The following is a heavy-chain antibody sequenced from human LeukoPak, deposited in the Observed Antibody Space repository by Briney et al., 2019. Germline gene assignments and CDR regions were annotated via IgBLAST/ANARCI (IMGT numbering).Heavy chain of an antibody. J-gene: IGHJ6*03. D-gene: IGHD3-16*01. Sequence: GASVKVSCKASGYTFTSYGISWVRQAPGQGLEWMGWISAYNGNTNYAQKLQGRVTMTTDTSTSTAYMELRSLRSDDTAVYYCARSPDYVWGSADYYYMDVWGEGTTVTVSS. CDR2: ISAYNGNT. CDR3: ARSPDYVWGSADYYYMDV. CDR1: GYTFTSYG. V-gene: IGHV1-18*01.